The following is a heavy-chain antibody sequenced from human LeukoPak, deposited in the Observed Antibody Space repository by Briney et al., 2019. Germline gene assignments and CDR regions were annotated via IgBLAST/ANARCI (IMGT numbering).Heavy chain of an antibody. V-gene: IGHV1-8*01. CDR3: ARGVGYYYDSSGSIRDFQH. D-gene: IGHD3-22*01. J-gene: IGHJ1*01. Sequence: ASVKVSCKASGYTFTSYDINWVRQATGQGLEWMGWMNPNSGNTGYAQKFQGRVTMTRNTSISTAYMELSSLRSEDTAVYYCARGVGYYYDSSGSIRDFQHWGQGTLVTVSS. CDR2: MNPNSGNT. CDR1: GYTFTSYD.